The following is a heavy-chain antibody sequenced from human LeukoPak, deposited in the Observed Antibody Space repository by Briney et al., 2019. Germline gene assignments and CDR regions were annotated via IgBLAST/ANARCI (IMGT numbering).Heavy chain of an antibody. V-gene: IGHV3-21*01. CDR2: ISSSSGYI. Sequence: PGGSLRLSCAASGFTFSSYSMNWVRQAPGKGLEWVSSISSSSGYIYYADSVKGRFTISRDNAKNSLYLQMNSLRAEDTAVYYCARDPEYYYDSSGFDYWGQGTLVTVSS. D-gene: IGHD3-22*01. J-gene: IGHJ4*02. CDR1: GFTFSSYS. CDR3: ARDPEYYYDSSGFDY.